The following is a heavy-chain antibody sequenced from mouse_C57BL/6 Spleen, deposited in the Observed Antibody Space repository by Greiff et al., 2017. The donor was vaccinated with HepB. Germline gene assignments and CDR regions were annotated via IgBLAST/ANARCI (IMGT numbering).Heavy chain of an antibody. Sequence: VQLQQPGAELVMPGASVKLSCKASGYTFTSYWMHWVKQRPGQGLEWIGEIDPSDSYTNYNQKFKGKSTLTVDKSSSTAYMQLSSLTSEYSAVYYCARSGEDYYAMDYWGQGTSVTVSS. V-gene: IGHV1-69*01. CDR3: ARSGEDYYAMDY. D-gene: IGHD3-1*01. J-gene: IGHJ4*01. CDR1: GYTFTSYW. CDR2: IDPSDSYT.